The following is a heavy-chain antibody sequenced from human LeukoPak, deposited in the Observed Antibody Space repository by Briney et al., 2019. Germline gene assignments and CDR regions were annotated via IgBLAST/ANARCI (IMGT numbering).Heavy chain of an antibody. V-gene: IGHV3-9*01. D-gene: IGHD1-26*01. J-gene: IGHJ4*02. Sequence: GRSLRLSCAASGFTFDDYAMHWVRQAPGKGLEWVSGISWNSGSIGYADSVKGRFTISRDNAKNSLYLQMNSLRAEDTALYYCAKGSIVGATIPLFDYWGQGTLVTVSS. CDR3: AKGSIVGATIPLFDY. CDR1: GFTFDDYA. CDR2: ISWNSGSI.